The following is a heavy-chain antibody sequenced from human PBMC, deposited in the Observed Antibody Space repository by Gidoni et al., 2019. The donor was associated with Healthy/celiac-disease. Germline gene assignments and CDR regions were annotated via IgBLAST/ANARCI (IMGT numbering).Heavy chain of an antibody. J-gene: IGHJ3*02. V-gene: IGHV3-21*01. CDR2: ISSSSSYI. D-gene: IGHD3-22*01. Sequence: EVQLVESGGGLVKPGGSLRLSCAASGFTFSSYSMNWVRQAPGKGLEWVSSISSSSSYIYYADSVKGRFTISRDNAKNSLYLQMNSLRAEDTAVYYCARGLLLREDDAFDIWGQGTMVTVSS. CDR3: ARGLLLREDDAFDI. CDR1: GFTFSSYS.